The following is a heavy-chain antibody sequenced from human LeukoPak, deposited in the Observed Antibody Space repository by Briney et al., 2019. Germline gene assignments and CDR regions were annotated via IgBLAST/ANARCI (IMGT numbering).Heavy chain of an antibody. J-gene: IGHJ4*02. D-gene: IGHD3-22*01. Sequence: PSETLSLTCTVSGDSISGDYYWSWIRQHPGKGLEWIGYIYYSGSTYYNPSLKSRVTISVDTSKNQFSLKLSSVTAADTAVYYCARGLGSSGYYSPIDYWGQGTLVTVSS. V-gene: IGHV4-31*02. CDR2: IYYSGST. CDR3: ARGLGSSGYYSPIDY. CDR1: GDSISGDYY.